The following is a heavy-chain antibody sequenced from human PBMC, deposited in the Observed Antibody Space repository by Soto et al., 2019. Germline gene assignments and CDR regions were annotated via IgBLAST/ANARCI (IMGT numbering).Heavy chain of an antibody. CDR2: INHSGRT. Sequence: QVQLQQWGAGLLKPSETLSITCVVYGGSFSGYFWSWIRQSPGRGLEWIGEINHSGRTNYNPSLKSRVSISVDTSNNQFSLKMSSVTAADTAVYYCARGGYFDSWGQGTLVTVSS. J-gene: IGHJ4*02. CDR1: GGSFSGYF. D-gene: IGHD6-13*01. V-gene: IGHV4-34*01. CDR3: ARGGYFDS.